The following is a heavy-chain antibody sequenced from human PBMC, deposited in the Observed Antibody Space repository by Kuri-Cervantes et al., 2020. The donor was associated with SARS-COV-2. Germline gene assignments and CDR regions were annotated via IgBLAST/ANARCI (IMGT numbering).Heavy chain of an antibody. CDR3: ARSYSSSWYRGYYYYMDV. V-gene: IGHV3-23*01. Sequence: GGSLRLSCAASGFTFSSYAMSWVRQAPGKGLEWVSAISGSGGSTYYADSVKGRFTISRDNAKNSLYLQMNSLRAEDTAVYYCARSYSSSWYRGYYYYMDVWGKGTTVTVSS. CDR1: GFTFSSYA. J-gene: IGHJ6*03. CDR2: ISGSGGST. D-gene: IGHD6-13*01.